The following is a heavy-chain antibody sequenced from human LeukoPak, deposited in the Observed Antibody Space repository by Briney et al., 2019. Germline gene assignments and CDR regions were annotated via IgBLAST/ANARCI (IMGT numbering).Heavy chain of an antibody. Sequence: PGGSLRLSCAASGFTFSNSAMSWVRQAPGKGLEWVSAISTSGGSTYYADSVKGRFTISRDNSKNTLYLQMNSLRAEDTAIYYCAKDGYGGNSYWYFDLWGRGTLVTVSS. CDR1: GFTFSNSA. CDR3: AKDGYGGNSYWYFDL. CDR2: ISTSGGST. V-gene: IGHV3-23*01. J-gene: IGHJ2*01. D-gene: IGHD4-23*01.